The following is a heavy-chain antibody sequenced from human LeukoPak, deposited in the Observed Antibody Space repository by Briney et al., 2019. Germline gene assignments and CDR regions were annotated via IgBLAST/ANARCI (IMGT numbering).Heavy chain of an antibody. D-gene: IGHD3-10*01. CDR3: ARSAYGSGSPLGFFDY. J-gene: IGHJ4*02. Sequence: PGGSLRLSCAASGFTFSSYSMNWVRQAPGKGLEWVSSISSSSSYIYYADSVKGRFTISRDNAKNSLYLQMNSLRAEDTAVYYCARSAYGSGSPLGFFDYWGQGTLVTVSS. V-gene: IGHV3-21*01. CDR2: ISSSSSYI. CDR1: GFTFSSYS.